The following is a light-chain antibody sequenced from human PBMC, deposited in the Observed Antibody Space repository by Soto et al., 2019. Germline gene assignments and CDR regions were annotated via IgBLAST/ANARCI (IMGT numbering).Light chain of an antibody. CDR3: SSYRMTTTPVV. CDR1: SGDFGGYTY. J-gene: IGLJ2*01. CDR2: DVS. V-gene: IGLV2-14*01. Sequence: QSVLTQPASVSGSPGQSITISCTGTSGDFGGYTYVSWYQQYPSKAPKLMIYDVSNRPSGVSNRFSGSKSGNTASLTISGLQAEDEADYYCSSYRMTTTPVVFGGGTKLTVL.